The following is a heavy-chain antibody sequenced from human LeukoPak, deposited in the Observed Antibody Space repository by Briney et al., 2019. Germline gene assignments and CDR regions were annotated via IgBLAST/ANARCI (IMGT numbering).Heavy chain of an antibody. CDR3: ARDAGNSGYGCDL. D-gene: IGHD5-12*01. CDR2: ITTSDGNT. V-gene: IGHV3-23*01. J-gene: IGHJ5*02. CDR1: GFTFSSYT. Sequence: PGGSLRLSCAASGFTFSSYTMSWVRQAPGKGLEWVSTITTSDGNTYYADSVKGRFTISKDNARNSLYLQMNDLRGEDTAIYYCARDAGNSGYGCDLWGQGTLVTVSS.